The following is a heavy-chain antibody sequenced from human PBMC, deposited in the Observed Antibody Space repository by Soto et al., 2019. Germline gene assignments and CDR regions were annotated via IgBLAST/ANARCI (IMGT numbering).Heavy chain of an antibody. CDR1: GFTFSSYG. J-gene: IGHJ4*02. D-gene: IGHD3-22*01. CDR2: ISYDGSNE. Sequence: GGSLRLSCAASGFTFSSYGMHWVRQAPGKGLEWVAVISYDGSNEYYADSVKGRFTISRDNSKNTLYLQMNSLRAEDTAVYYCAKEALNYYDSSGYLYYFDYWGQGTLVTVSS. V-gene: IGHV3-30*18. CDR3: AKEALNYYDSSGYLYYFDY.